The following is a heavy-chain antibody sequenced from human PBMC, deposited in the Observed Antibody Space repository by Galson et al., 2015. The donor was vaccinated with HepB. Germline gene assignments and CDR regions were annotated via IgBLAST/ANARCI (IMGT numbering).Heavy chain of an antibody. Sequence: SLRLSCAASGFTFSRYAMTWVRQAPGKGLEWISSITSNGGRTFYTNSVKGRFTISRDNSRNTVVLQLSSLRPEDTAVYYCARDSHWWGTTSIRYYGMDVWDQGTTVTVTS. CDR2: ITSNGGRT. CDR3: ARDSHWWGTTSIRYYGMDV. CDR1: GFTFSRYA. J-gene: IGHJ6*02. D-gene: IGHD2-8*02. V-gene: IGHV3-23*01.